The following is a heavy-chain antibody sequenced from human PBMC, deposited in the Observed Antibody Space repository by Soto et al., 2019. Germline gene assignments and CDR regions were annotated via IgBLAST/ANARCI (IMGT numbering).Heavy chain of an antibody. V-gene: IGHV3-33*01. CDR3: ARGNGHISGYFDY. CDR1: GFNFNSYG. Sequence: QVQLVESGGGEVQPGRSLRLSCAASGFNFNSYGMHWVRQAPGNGLEWVAGIWYDGSKKFYGDSVRGRFTISRDNSKNTVSLQMDSLRVEDTAVYYCARGNGHISGYFDYWGQGALVTVSS. J-gene: IGHJ4*02. CDR2: IWYDGSKK.